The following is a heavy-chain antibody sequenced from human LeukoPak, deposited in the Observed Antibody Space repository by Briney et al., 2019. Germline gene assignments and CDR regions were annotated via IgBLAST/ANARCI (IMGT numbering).Heavy chain of an antibody. CDR2: ISSSSSYI. Sequence: PGGSLRLSCAASGFTFSSYSMNWVRQAPGKGLEWVSSISSSSSYIYYADSVKGRFTISRDNAKNSLYLQMNSLRAEDTAVYYCARASLRAAAGTLNYWGQGTLVTVSS. J-gene: IGHJ4*02. D-gene: IGHD6-13*01. CDR1: GFTFSSYS. CDR3: ARASLRAAAGTLNY. V-gene: IGHV3-21*01.